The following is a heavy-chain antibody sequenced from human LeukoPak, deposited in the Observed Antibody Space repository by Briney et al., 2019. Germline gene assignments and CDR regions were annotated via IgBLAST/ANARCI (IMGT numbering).Heavy chain of an antibody. Sequence: GGSLRLSCAASGFTFSSYEMNWVRQAPGRGLEWVSSISSSSYIYYADSVKGRFTISRDNAKNSLYLQMNSLRAEDTAVYYCARDRGAAAGRLNWFDPWGQGTLVTVSS. CDR2: ISSSSYI. CDR3: ARDRGAAAGRLNWFDP. J-gene: IGHJ5*02. CDR1: GFTFSSYE. V-gene: IGHV3-21*01. D-gene: IGHD6-13*01.